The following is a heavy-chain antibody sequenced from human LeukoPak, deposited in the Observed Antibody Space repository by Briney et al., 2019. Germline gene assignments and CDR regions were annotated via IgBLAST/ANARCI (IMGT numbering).Heavy chain of an antibody. Sequence: SETLSLTCTVSGGSISSYYWSWIRQTPGKGLEWIGYIYYSGSTNYNPSLKSRVTISVDMSKNQFSLKLTSVTAADTAVYYCARRRVDGYTDYWGQGTLVTVSS. CDR1: GGSISSYY. V-gene: IGHV4-59*08. CDR3: ARRRVDGYTDY. CDR2: IYYSGST. J-gene: IGHJ4*02. D-gene: IGHD5-24*01.